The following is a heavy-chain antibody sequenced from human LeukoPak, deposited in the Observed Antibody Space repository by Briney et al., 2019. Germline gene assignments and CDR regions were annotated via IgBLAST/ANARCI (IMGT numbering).Heavy chain of an antibody. J-gene: IGHJ4*02. CDR3: AGQGYTRHPVD. V-gene: IGHV4-39*01. CDR2: IYYTGST. Sequence: SETLSPTCTVSGGSLSSSSYYWGWIRQPPGKGLEWIGSIYYTGSTYYNPSLKSRVTISVDTSKNQFSLMLRSVNAADPALYYCAGQGYTRHPVDWGQESLVAVSS. CDR1: GGSLSSSSYY. D-gene: IGHD1-14*01.